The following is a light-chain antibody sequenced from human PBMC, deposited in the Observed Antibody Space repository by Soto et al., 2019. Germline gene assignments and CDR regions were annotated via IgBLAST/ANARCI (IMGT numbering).Light chain of an antibody. V-gene: IGLV2-23*01. CDR1: GSDVGTYNL. J-gene: IGLJ2*01. Sequence: QSALTQPASVSGSPGQSITIPCTGDGSDVGTYNLVSWYQQHPGKAPKLMIYEGSKRPSGVSNRFSGSKSGNTASLTISGLQAEDEADYYCCSYAGNSIVVFGGGTKLTVL. CDR2: EGS. CDR3: CSYAGNSIVV.